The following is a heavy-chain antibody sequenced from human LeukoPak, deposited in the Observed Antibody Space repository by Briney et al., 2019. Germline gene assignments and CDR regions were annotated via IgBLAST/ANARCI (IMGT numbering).Heavy chain of an antibody. V-gene: IGHV4-61*02. CDR1: GGSISSGSYY. J-gene: IGHJ6*03. CDR3: ARDFYCSSTSCYPYYYYMDV. Sequence: SETLSLTCTVSGGSISSGSYYWSWIRQPAGKGLERIGRIYTSGSTNYNPSLKSRVTISVDTSKNQFSLKLSSVTAADTAVYYCARDFYCSSTSCYPYYYYMDVWGKGTTVTVSS. D-gene: IGHD2-2*01. CDR2: IYTSGST.